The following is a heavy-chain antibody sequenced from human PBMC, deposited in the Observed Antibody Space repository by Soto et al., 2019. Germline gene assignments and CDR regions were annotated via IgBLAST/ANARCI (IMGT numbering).Heavy chain of an antibody. CDR2: INPATGAA. V-gene: IGHV1-2*02. J-gene: IGHJ3*02. CDR3: ARGGGVGVAGSAAFDM. Sequence: QLHLVQSGAVVKKPGASVTVSCSASGYPVTAYYMHWVRQAPGRGLEWMGGINPATGAAKYTQTFQGRVPITRDPATGTVFMEPSGLTSEDTAVFYCARGGGVGVAGSAAFDMWGQGTLVTVSS. D-gene: IGHD3-3*01. CDR1: GYPVTAYY.